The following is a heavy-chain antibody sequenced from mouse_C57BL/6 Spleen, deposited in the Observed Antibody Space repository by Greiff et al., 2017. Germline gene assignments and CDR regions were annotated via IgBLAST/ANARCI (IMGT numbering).Heavy chain of an antibody. J-gene: IGHJ3*01. V-gene: IGHV1-54*01. D-gene: IGHD1-1*01. CDR1: GYAFTNYL. CDR2: INPGSGGT. Sequence: QVQLQQSGAELVRPGTSVKVSCKASGYAFTNYLIEWVKQRPGQGLEWIGVINPGSGGTNYNEKFKGKATLTADKSSSTAYMQLSSLTSEDSAVYFCARVNTGAYWGQGTLVTVSA. CDR3: ARVNTGAY.